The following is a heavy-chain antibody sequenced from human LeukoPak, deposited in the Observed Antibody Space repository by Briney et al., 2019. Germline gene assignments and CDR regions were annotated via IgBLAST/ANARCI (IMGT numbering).Heavy chain of an antibody. CDR3: AEDHHPDIVVGPFDY. CDR1: GFTFSSYA. J-gene: IGHJ4*02. CDR2: ISGCGGST. Sequence: GGSLRLSCAASGFTFSSYAMSWVRQAPGKGLEWVSAISGCGGSTYYADSVKGRFTISRDNSKNTLYLQMNSLRAEDTAVYYCAEDHHPDIVVGPFDYWGQGTLVTVSS. V-gene: IGHV3-23*01. D-gene: IGHD2-2*01.